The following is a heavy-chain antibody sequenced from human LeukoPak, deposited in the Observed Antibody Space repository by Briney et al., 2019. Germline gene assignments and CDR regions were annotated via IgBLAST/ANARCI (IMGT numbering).Heavy chain of an antibody. CDR2: IYHSGST. V-gene: IGHV4-38-2*01. Sequence: SETLSLTCAVSGYSISSGYYWGWIRQPPGKGLEWIGSIYHSGSTYYNPSLKSRVTISVDTSKNRFSLKLSSVTAADTAVYYCARRLYDFWSGYPDDAFDIWGQGTMVTVSS. CDR3: ARRLYDFWSGYPDDAFDI. CDR1: GYSISSGYY. D-gene: IGHD3-3*01. J-gene: IGHJ3*02.